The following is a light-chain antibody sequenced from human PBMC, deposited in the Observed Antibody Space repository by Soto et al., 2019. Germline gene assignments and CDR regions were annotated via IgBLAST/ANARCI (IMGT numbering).Light chain of an antibody. CDR3: QQYSSSPWT. CDR2: GAS. J-gene: IGKJ1*01. Sequence: EIVLTQSPGTLSLSPGERATLSCRASQRVSSNYLAWYQQKPGQAPRLLIYGASSRATGIPDRFSGGGSGTDFTLPISTLEPEDVAVYYCQQYSSSPWTFGQGTKVEI. V-gene: IGKV3-20*01. CDR1: QRVSSNY.